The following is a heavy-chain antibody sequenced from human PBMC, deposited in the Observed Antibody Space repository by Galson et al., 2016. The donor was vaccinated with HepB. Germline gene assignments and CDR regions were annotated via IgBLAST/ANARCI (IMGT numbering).Heavy chain of an antibody. J-gene: IGHJ4*02. CDR2: ISFDGSNK. D-gene: IGHD1-14*01. V-gene: IGHV3-30-3*01. CDR1: GFTFSSYA. CDR3: ARDGNHGYDMYY. Sequence: SLRLSCAASGFTFSSYAMHWVRQAPGKGLEWVAVISFDGSNKYYADSVKGRFTISRDNAKNSLYLQMNSLRDEDTAIYFCARDGNHGYDMYYWGQGTLVTVSS.